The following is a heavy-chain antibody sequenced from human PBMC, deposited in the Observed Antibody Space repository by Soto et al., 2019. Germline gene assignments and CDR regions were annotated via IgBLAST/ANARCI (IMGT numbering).Heavy chain of an antibody. CDR1: GFTFSSYG. D-gene: IGHD3-10*01. Sequence: QVQLVESGGGVVQPGGSLRLSCAASGFTFSSYGMHWVRQAPGKGLEWVAVIWYDGSNKYYADSVKGRFTISRDNSKNTLYLQMNSLRAEDTAVYYCARADYGSGSYFYYYYYMDVWGKGTTVTVSS. CDR3: ARADYGSGSYFYYYYYMDV. V-gene: IGHV3-33*01. J-gene: IGHJ6*03. CDR2: IWYDGSNK.